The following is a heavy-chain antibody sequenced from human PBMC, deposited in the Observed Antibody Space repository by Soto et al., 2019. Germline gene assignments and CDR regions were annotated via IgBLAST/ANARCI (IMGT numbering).Heavy chain of an antibody. D-gene: IGHD1-7*01. Sequence: PSETLSLTCAVYGGSFSGYYWSWIRQPPGKGLEWIGEINHSGSTNYNPSLKSRVTISVDTSKNQFSPKLSSVTAADTAVYYCARDKKELELRSDYYGMDVWGQGTTVT. CDR3: ARDKKELELRSDYYGMDV. CDR1: GGSFSGYY. CDR2: INHSGST. V-gene: IGHV4-34*01. J-gene: IGHJ6*02.